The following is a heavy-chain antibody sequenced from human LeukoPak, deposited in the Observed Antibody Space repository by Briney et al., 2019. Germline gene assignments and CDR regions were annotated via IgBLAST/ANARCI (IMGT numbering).Heavy chain of an antibody. V-gene: IGHV4-59*01. CDR3: ARTSLAGPFDAFDI. D-gene: IGHD6-19*01. CDR1: GGSISSYY. CDR2: MYYSGST. J-gene: IGHJ3*02. Sequence: PSETLSLTCTVSGGSISSYYWSWIRQPPGKGLEWIGYMYYSGSTDSNPSLKSRVTISVDTSKNQFSLKLSSVTAADTAVYYCARTSLAGPFDAFDIWGQGTMVTVSS.